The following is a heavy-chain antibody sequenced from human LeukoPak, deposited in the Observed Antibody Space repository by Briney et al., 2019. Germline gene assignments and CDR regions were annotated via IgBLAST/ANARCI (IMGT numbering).Heavy chain of an antibody. CDR3: ARWPPGLLREGAFDI. V-gene: IGHV3-23*01. CDR2: ISGSGGST. CDR1: GFTFSSYA. J-gene: IGHJ3*02. D-gene: IGHD3-22*01. Sequence: GGSLRLSCAASGFTFSSYAMSWVRQAPGKGLEWVSAISGSGGSTYYADSVKGRFTISRDNSMNTLYLQMISLRTGDTALYYCARWPPGLLREGAFDIWGQGTMVTVSS.